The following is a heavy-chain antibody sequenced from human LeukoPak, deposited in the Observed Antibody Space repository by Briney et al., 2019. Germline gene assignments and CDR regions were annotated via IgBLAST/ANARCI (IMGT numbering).Heavy chain of an antibody. D-gene: IGHD1-14*01. CDR1: GFTFSAYP. CDR2: ISGSGDII. J-gene: IGHJ4*02. Sequence: PGGSLRLSCTASGFTFSAYPMTWVRQAPGKGLEWVSYISGSGDIIYYADSVKGRFTISRDNSKNTLYLQMNSLRVEDTAMYYCAGGEPYVYWGQGTLVTVSS. CDR3: AGGEPYVY. V-gene: IGHV3-48*01.